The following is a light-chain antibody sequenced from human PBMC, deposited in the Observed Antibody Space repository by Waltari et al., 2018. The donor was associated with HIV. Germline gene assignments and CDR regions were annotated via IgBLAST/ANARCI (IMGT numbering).Light chain of an antibody. Sequence: QSALTQPASVSGSPRQSISISCTGTSSAVGGYNAVAWYQQHPATPPKLVILEGSNRPSGVSNRFSGSKSGNRASLTISGLQAEDEAYYYCSSYTSSDTVVFGGGTKVTVL. V-gene: IGLV2-14*01. CDR1: SSAVGGYNA. CDR3: SSYTSSDTVV. CDR2: EGS. J-gene: IGLJ2*01.